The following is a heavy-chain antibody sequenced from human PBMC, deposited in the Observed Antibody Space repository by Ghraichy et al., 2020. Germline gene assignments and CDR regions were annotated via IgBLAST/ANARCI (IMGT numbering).Heavy chain of an antibody. D-gene: IGHD4-17*01. V-gene: IGHV1-18*01. Sequence: ASVKVSCKASGYTFTTHGLNWVRQAPGQGLEWMGWVTVSNGDTEYAQKFQDRVTMTADTPTNTVYMELRSLRSDDTAIYYCARGRTTVTSLRFLDRWGRGTLITVSS. J-gene: IGHJ2*01. CDR3: ARGRTTVTSLRFLDR. CDR1: GYTFTTHG. CDR2: VTVSNGDT.